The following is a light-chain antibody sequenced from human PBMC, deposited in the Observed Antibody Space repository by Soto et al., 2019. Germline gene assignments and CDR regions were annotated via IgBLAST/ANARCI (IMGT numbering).Light chain of an antibody. V-gene: IGKV3-15*01. CDR3: QQYNNWPPGT. J-gene: IGKJ1*01. CDR2: GAS. CDR1: QSVSSN. Sequence: EIVMTQSPATLSVSPGERATLSSRASQSVSSNLAWYQQKPGQAPRLLIYGASTRATGMPARFSGSGSGTEFTLTISSLQSEDFAVYYCQQYNNWPPGTFGQGTKVEIK.